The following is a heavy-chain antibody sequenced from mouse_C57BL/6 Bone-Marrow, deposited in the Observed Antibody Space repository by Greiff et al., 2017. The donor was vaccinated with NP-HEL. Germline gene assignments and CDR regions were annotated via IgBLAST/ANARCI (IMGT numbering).Heavy chain of an antibody. D-gene: IGHD1-1*01. CDR2: IYPGSGST. CDR1: GYTFTSYW. Sequence: QVQLQQPGAVLVKPGASVKMSCKASGYTFTSYWITWVKQRPGQGLEWIGDIYPGSGSTNYNEKFKSKATLTVDTSSSTAYMQLSSLTSEDSAVYYCARSYYYIRFYAMDYWGQGTSVTVSS. CDR3: ARSYYYIRFYAMDY. V-gene: IGHV1-55*01. J-gene: IGHJ4*01.